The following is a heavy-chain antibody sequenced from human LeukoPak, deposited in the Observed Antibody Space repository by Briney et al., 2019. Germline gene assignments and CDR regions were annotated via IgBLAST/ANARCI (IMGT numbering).Heavy chain of an antibody. D-gene: IGHD1-26*01. Sequence: GGSLRLSCAASGFTFSSYWMHWVRQAPGKGLVWVSRIKNEGSDTRYADSVKGRFTISRDNAKNTLYLQMSSLRAEDTAVYYCARAQWELPPDYWGQGTLVTVSS. V-gene: IGHV3-74*01. CDR1: GFTFSSYW. CDR2: IKNEGSDT. J-gene: IGHJ4*02. CDR3: ARAQWELPPDY.